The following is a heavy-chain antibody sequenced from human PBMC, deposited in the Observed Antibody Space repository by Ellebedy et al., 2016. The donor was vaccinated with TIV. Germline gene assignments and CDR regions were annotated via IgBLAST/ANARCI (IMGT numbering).Heavy chain of an antibody. J-gene: IGHJ4*02. D-gene: IGHD4-17*01. CDR1: GGSISSYY. Sequence: PSETLSLTCTVSGGSISSYYWSWIRQPPGKALEWIGYIDYSGSTNYNPSLKSRVTISLDMSKNQFSLNLNSVTAADTAMYYCARSYGDIDYWGQGTLVTVSS. CDR2: IDYSGST. CDR3: ARSYGDIDY. V-gene: IGHV4-59*01.